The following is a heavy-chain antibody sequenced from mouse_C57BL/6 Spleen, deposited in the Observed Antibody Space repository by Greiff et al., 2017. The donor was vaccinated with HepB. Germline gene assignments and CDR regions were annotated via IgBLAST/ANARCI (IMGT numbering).Heavy chain of an antibody. D-gene: IGHD1-1*01. J-gene: IGHJ2*01. V-gene: IGHV1-52*01. Sequence: QVQLQQPGAELVRPGSSVKLSSKASGYTFTSYWMHWVKQRPIQGLEWIGNIDPSDSETHYNQKFKDKATLTVDKSSSTAYMQLSSLTSEDSAVYYCARRITTVVFDYWGQGTTLTVSS. CDR1: GYTFTSYW. CDR3: ARRITTVVFDY. CDR2: IDPSDSET.